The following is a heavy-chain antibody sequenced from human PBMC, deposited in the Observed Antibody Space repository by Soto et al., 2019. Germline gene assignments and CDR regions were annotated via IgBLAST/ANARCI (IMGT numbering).Heavy chain of an antibody. CDR1: GFTFSSYA. V-gene: IGHV3-23*01. J-gene: IGHJ4*02. CDR3: ARGSGSYRPFDY. D-gene: IGHD1-26*01. CDR2: ISCSGGST. Sequence: EVQLLESGGGLVQPGGSLRLSCAASGFTFSSYAMSWVRQAPGKGLEWVSAISCSGGSTYYADSVKGRFTNSRDNSKNTLYLQMNSLRAEDTAVYYCARGSGSYRPFDYWGQGTLVTVSS.